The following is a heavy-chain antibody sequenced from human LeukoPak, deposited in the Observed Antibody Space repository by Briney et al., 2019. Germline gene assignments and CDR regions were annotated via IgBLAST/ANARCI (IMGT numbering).Heavy chain of an antibody. Sequence: PGGSLRLSCAASGFTFSSYAMHWVRQAPGKGLEWVAVISYDGSNKYHADSVKGRFTISRDNSKNTLYLQMNSLRAEDTAVYYCARERGDYYYYMDVWGKGTTVTVSS. CDR3: ARERGDYYYYMDV. CDR1: GFTFSSYA. D-gene: IGHD3-10*01. CDR2: ISYDGSNK. J-gene: IGHJ6*03. V-gene: IGHV3-30*01.